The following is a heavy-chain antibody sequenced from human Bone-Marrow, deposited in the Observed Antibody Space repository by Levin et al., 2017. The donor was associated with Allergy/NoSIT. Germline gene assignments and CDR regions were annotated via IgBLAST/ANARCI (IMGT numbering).Heavy chain of an antibody. D-gene: IGHD3-16*01. CDR3: ARDFGGSWPDF. V-gene: IGHV1-18*01. CDR1: GYSFTSYG. J-gene: IGHJ4*02. Sequence: GESLKISCRTSGYSFTSYGMSWVRQAPGQGLEWMGWISGNNQNTNFGQNFQGRLTMTADSSTTTVYMVLRSLSSDDTAAYYCARDFGGSWPDFWGQGTLVTVSS. CDR2: ISGNNQNT.